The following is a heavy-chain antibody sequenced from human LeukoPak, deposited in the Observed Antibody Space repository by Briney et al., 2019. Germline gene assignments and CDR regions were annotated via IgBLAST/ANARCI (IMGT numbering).Heavy chain of an antibody. CDR2: INPNSGGT. V-gene: IGHV1-2*06. D-gene: IGHD4-17*01. CDR3: ARVLDYGDYNLLDY. J-gene: IGHJ4*02. Sequence: ASVKVSCKASGYTFTSYGISWVRQAPGQGLEWMGRINPNSGGTNYAQKFQGRVTMTRDTSISTAYMELSRLRSDDTAVYYCARVLDYGDYNLLDYWGQGTLVTVSS. CDR1: GYTFTSYG.